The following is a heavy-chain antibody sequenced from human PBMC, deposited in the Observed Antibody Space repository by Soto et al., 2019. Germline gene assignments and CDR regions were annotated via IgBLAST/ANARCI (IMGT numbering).Heavy chain of an antibody. Sequence: GSLRLSCAASGFTFSSYAMTWVRQAPGKGLEWVATISGTGDSTYYADSVKGRFTISRDNSKNTLYLQMNSLRVEDTAVYYCAKDRLGGNFDYWGQGTQVTVSS. CDR1: GFTFSSYA. V-gene: IGHV3-23*01. CDR3: AKDRLGGNFDY. J-gene: IGHJ4*02. CDR2: ISGTGDST.